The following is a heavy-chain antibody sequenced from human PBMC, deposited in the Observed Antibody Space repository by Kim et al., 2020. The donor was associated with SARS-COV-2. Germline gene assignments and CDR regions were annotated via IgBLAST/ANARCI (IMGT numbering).Heavy chain of an antibody. J-gene: IGHJ1*01. Sequence: GGSLRLSCAASGFTFGDYAMHWVRQAPGKGLEWVSGISWNSGSIGYADSVKGRFTISRDNAKNSLYLQMNSLRAEDTALYYCAKDNPGYSYGFSSDFQHWGQGTLVTVSS. CDR1: GFTFGDYA. V-gene: IGHV3-9*01. CDR2: ISWNSGSI. D-gene: IGHD5-18*01. CDR3: AKDNPGYSYGFSSDFQH.